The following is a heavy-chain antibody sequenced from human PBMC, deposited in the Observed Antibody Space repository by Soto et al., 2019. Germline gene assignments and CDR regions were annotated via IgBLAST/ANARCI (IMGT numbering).Heavy chain of an antibody. Sequence: SETLSLTCAVYGGSFSGYYWSWIRQPPGKGLEWIGEINHSGSTNYNPSLKSRVTISVDTSKNQFSLKLSSVTAADTAVYYCGLRGYYYDSSGSDAFDIWGQGTMVTVSS. V-gene: IGHV4-34*01. CDR1: GGSFSGYY. D-gene: IGHD3-22*01. CDR2: INHSGST. J-gene: IGHJ3*02. CDR3: GLRGYYYDSSGSDAFDI.